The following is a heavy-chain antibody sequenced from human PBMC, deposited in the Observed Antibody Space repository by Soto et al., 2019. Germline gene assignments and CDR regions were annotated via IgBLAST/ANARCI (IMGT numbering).Heavy chain of an antibody. CDR1: GFTFSSFA. CDR3: AKDPPTTGTTFDY. Sequence: GSLRVSCAASGFTFSSFAMSWVHQAPGKGLEWVSTINKSGGSTYYPDSVKGRFTISRDNSKNMLFLQINGLRAEDTAVYYCAKDPPTTGTTFDYWGRGTLVTVSS. CDR2: INKSGGST. V-gene: IGHV3-23*01. D-gene: IGHD1-1*01. J-gene: IGHJ4*02.